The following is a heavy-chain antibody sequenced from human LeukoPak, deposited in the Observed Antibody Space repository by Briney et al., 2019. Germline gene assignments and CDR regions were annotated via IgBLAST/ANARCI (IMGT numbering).Heavy chain of an antibody. Sequence: ASVKVSCKASGYTFITYAMHWVRQAPGQRLEWMGWVNTGNGDTRYSQKFQDRITLTRDTSASTAYMGLASLRSEDTAVYYCARGTWELRNFDYWGQGTLVTVSS. D-gene: IGHD1-26*01. CDR2: VNTGNGDT. CDR3: ARGTWELRNFDY. J-gene: IGHJ4*02. V-gene: IGHV1-3*04. CDR1: GYTFITYA.